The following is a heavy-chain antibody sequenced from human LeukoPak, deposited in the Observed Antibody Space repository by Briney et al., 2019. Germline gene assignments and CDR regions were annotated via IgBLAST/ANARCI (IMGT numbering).Heavy chain of an antibody. Sequence: GGSLRLSCAASGFNFRDHWMDWVRQAPGKGLEWVGHIKTDGSETYYLDSLRGRFSISRDNTNNALYLQMNSLRVEDTAVYYCVKNNGWFHLAQWGQGTLVTGSS. CDR1: GFNFRDHW. D-gene: IGHD6-19*01. CDR2: IKTDGSET. V-gene: IGHV3-7*03. J-gene: IGHJ4*02. CDR3: VKNNGWFHLAQ.